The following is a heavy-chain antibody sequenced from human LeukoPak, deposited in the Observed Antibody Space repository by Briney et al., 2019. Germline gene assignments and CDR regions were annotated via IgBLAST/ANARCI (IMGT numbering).Heavy chain of an antibody. Sequence: GGSLRLSCAASGFTFDDYGMSWVRQAPGKGLEWVSGISWNSGSIGYADSVKGRFTISRDNAKNSLYLQMNSLRAEDTALYYCAKVKQWLVPGGAFDIWGQGTMVTVSS. V-gene: IGHV3-9*01. J-gene: IGHJ3*02. CDR3: AKVKQWLVPGGAFDI. CDR1: GFTFDDYG. CDR2: ISWNSGSI. D-gene: IGHD6-19*01.